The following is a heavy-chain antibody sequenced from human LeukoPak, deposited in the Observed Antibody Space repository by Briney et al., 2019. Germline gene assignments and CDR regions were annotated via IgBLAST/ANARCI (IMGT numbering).Heavy chain of an antibody. V-gene: IGHV4-31*03. CDR1: GGSISSGGYY. J-gene: IGHJ5*02. Sequence: PSETLSLTCTVSGGSISSGGYYWSWIRQHPGKGLEWIGYIHYSGSTYYNPSLKSRVTISVDTSKNQFSLKLSSVTAADTAVYYCARGLDYSNYLGPWGQGTLVTVSS. CDR2: IHYSGST. D-gene: IGHD4-11*01. CDR3: ARGLDYSNYLGP.